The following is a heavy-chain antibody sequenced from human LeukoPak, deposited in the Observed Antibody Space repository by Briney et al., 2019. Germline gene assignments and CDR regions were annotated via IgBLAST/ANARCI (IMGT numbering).Heavy chain of an antibody. CDR1: GFTFSSYA. D-gene: IGHD1-26*01. CDR3: ARTPLLRYFDC. J-gene: IGHJ4*02. V-gene: IGHV3-23*01. Sequence: GGSLILACAASGFTFSSYAMSWVRQAPGKGLEWVSGVSGSGGITYYADSVKGRFTISRDNSKNTLYLQMNSLRAEDTALYYCARTPLLRYFDCWGQGTMVTVSS. CDR2: VSGSGGIT.